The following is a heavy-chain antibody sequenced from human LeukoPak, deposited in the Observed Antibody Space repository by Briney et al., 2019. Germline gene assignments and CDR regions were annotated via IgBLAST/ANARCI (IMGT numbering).Heavy chain of an antibody. J-gene: IGHJ3*02. Sequence: SETLSLTCTVSGGSISSGSYYWSWIRQPAGKGLEWIGRIYTSGSTNHNPSLKSRVTISVDTSKNQFSLKLSSVTAADTAVYYCARGYSSGWYQDAFDIWGQGTMVTVSS. CDR2: IYTSGST. CDR1: GGSISSGSYY. V-gene: IGHV4-61*02. CDR3: ARGYSSGWYQDAFDI. D-gene: IGHD6-19*01.